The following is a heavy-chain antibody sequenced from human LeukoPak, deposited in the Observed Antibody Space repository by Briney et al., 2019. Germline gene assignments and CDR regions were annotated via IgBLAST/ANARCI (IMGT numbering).Heavy chain of an antibody. V-gene: IGHV4-59*01. J-gene: IGHJ3*02. CDR1: GGPISSYY. CDR3: ASMGLRDGYNGNAFDI. D-gene: IGHD5-24*01. CDR2: IYYSGST. Sequence: SEALSLTCTVSGGPISSYYWSWIRQPPGKGLEWIGYIYYSGSTNYNPSLKSRVTISVDTSKNQFSLKLSSVTAADTAVYYCASMGLRDGYNGNAFDIWGQGTMVTVSS.